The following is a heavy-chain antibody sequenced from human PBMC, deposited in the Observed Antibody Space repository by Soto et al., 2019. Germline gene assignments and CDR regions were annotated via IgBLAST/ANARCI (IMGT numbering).Heavy chain of an antibody. CDR3: ATHGPRTFEN. V-gene: IGHV3-7*02. J-gene: IGHJ4*02. CDR1: GFIFSKYW. CDR2: INEDGSET. Sequence: PGGSLRLSCAASGFIFSKYWMTWVRQAPGKGLELVANINEDGSETFYVDSVKGRFTVSRDNAENSLYLHLNSLRAEDTAVYYCATHGPRTFENWGQGAQVTVSS.